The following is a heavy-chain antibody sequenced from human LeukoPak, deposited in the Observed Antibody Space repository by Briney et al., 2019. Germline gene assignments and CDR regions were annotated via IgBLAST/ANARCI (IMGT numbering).Heavy chain of an antibody. V-gene: IGHV3-30*18. CDR3: VKGFSNQGLWFGDPIDY. CDR1: GFTFSSYA. J-gene: IGHJ4*02. Sequence: GGSLRLSRAASGFTFSSYAMHWVRQAPGKGLEWVAVISYDGSNKYYADSVKGRFTISRDNSKNTLYVQMNSLRAEDTAVYYCVKGFSNQGLWFGDPIDYWGQGTLVTVSS. D-gene: IGHD3-10*01. CDR2: ISYDGSNK.